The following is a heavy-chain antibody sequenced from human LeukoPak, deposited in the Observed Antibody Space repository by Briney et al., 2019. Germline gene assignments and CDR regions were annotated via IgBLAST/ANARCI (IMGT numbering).Heavy chain of an antibody. D-gene: IGHD4-23*01. V-gene: IGHV3-30*02. Sequence: PGGSLRLSCAASAFRFSSYGMHWVRQAPGKGPEWVAFIRSDSSNQYYADSVKGRFTISRDNSKNTLYLQMNSLRAEDTAVYYCASSRRDYGGNRHFDYWGQGTLVTVSS. J-gene: IGHJ4*02. CDR3: ASSRRDYGGNRHFDY. CDR1: AFRFSSYG. CDR2: IRSDSSNQ.